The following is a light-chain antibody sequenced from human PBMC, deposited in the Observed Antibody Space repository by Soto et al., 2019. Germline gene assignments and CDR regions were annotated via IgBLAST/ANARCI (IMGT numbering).Light chain of an antibody. Sequence: DVQMTQSPSSLSASVGDRVTITCRASQSVRTYLNWYQQKPGKAPNLRIYTVSNLQSGVSSRFTGSGSGTDFTLTISSLQPEDFGTYFCQQSYSTPWTFAQGTKVEIK. J-gene: IGKJ1*01. CDR3: QQSYSTPWT. CDR1: QSVRTY. V-gene: IGKV1-39*01. CDR2: TVS.